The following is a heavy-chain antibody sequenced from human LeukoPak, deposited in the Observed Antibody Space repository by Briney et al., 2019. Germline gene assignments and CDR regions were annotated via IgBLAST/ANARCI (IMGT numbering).Heavy chain of an antibody. V-gene: IGHV4-30-4*08. CDR3: AILRSPGSGMATNDFDY. Sequence: PSQTLSLTCTVSGGSISSGDYYWSWIRQPPGKGLEWIGEVNHSGSINYSPSLMSRVTMSVDTSKNQFSLKLSSVTAADTAVYYCAILRSPGSGMATNDFDYWGQGTLVTVSS. CDR2: VNHSGSI. J-gene: IGHJ4*02. D-gene: IGHD5-24*01. CDR1: GGSISSGDYY.